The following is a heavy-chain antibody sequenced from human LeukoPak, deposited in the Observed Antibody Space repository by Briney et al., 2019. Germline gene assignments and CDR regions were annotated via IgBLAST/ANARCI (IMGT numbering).Heavy chain of an antibody. J-gene: IGHJ6*02. D-gene: IGHD2-2*01. CDR2: TYSGDSHT. V-gene: IGHV5-51*07. CDR3: ARSSGVPVCCMDV. CDR1: GYSFAYW. Sequence: GESLKISCKGSGYSFAYWIGWVHQMPGKGLEWMGITYSGDSHTKYSPSFQGRVTISVDNSISTAYLQWSSLKASDTAMYYCARSSGVPVCCMDVWGQGTTVTVSS.